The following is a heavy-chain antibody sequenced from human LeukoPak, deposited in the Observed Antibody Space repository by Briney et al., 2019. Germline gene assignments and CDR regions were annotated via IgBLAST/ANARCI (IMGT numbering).Heavy chain of an antibody. CDR2: ISYDGTTT. CDR1: GFTFSSYW. V-gene: IGHV3-74*01. Sequence: PGGSLRLSCAASGFTFSSYWMHWVRHAPGKGLVWVSRISYDGTTTSYADSVKGRFTISRDNAKNTLYLQMNSLRAEDTAVYYCARMSAVAGGLDYWGQGTLVTVSS. J-gene: IGHJ4*02. D-gene: IGHD6-19*01. CDR3: ARMSAVAGGLDY.